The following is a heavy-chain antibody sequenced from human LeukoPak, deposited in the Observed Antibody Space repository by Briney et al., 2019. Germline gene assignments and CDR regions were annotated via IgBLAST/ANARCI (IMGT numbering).Heavy chain of an antibody. J-gene: IGHJ4*02. D-gene: IGHD6-19*01. V-gene: IGHV3-23*01. CDR3: ARDDAVDGGYLDY. CDR2: IRGSGDRT. Sequence: GGSLRLSCVASGFRFTDYAMTWVRQAPGEGLEWVSAIRGSGDRTSYVDSVKGRFTISRDKSKNTLYLQMNSLRAEDTAVYYCARDDAVDGGYLDYWGQGALVTVYS. CDR1: GFRFTDYA.